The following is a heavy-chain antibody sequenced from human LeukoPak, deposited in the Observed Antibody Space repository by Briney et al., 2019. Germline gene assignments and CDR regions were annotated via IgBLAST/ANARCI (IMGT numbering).Heavy chain of an antibody. J-gene: IGHJ4*02. CDR1: GGSISSSSYY. D-gene: IGHD4-11*01. CDR3: ARVVTSYSNYVDY. Sequence: SETLSLTCTFSGGSISSSSYYWGWIRQPPGKGLEWIGSIYYSGSTYYNPSLKSRVTISVDTSKNQFSLKLSSVTAADTAVYYCARVVTSYSNYVDYWGQGTLVTVSS. CDR2: IYYSGST. V-gene: IGHV4-39*01.